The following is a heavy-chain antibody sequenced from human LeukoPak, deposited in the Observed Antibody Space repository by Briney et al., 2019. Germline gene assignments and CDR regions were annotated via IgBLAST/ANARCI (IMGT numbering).Heavy chain of an antibody. CDR3: ASVPAAMVYFDY. D-gene: IGHD2-2*01. V-gene: IGHV3-48*03. CDR1: GFTFSSYE. J-gene: IGHJ4*02. Sequence: GGSLRLSCAASGFTFSSYEMNWVRQAPGKGLEWVSYISSSGSTIYYADSVKGRFTISRDNAKTSLYLQMNSLRAEDTAVYYCASVPAAMVYFDYWGQGTLVTVSS. CDR2: ISSSGSTI.